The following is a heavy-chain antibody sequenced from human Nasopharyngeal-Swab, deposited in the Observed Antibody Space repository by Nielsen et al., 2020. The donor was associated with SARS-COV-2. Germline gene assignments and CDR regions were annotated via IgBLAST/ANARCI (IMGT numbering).Heavy chain of an antibody. D-gene: IGHD6-13*01. Sequence: WIRQPPGKGLEWGASISGSNNYTYYADPVKGRFTISRDNAKNSLFLQVNSLRAEDTAVYYCAREGGRFSSTWYYYSYGMDVWGQGTTVTVSS. V-gene: IGHV3-21*06. CDR3: AREGGRFSSTWYYYSYGMDV. CDR2: ISGSNNYT. J-gene: IGHJ6*02.